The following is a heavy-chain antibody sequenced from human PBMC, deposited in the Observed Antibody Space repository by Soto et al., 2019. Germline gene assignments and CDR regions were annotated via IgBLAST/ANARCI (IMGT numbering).Heavy chain of an antibody. CDR2: IYWDDDK. D-gene: IGHD3-16*01. CDR1: GFSLSTSGVG. V-gene: IGHV2-5*02. CDR3: AHTQAGDGSFVCFDY. Sequence: QITLKESGPTLVKPTQTLTLTCTFSGFSLSTSGVGVGWIRQPPGKALEWLALIYWDDDKRYSPSLKSRLTITKDTSKNQVVLTMTNMDPVDTATYYGAHTQAGDGSFVCFDYWGQGTLVTVSS. J-gene: IGHJ4*02.